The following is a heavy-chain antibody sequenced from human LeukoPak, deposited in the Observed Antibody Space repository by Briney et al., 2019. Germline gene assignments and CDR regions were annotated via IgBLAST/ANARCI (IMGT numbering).Heavy chain of an antibody. CDR2: FDPEDGET. V-gene: IGHV1-24*01. J-gene: IGHJ4*02. CDR1: GYTLTELS. CDR3: ATARILTVSRFLEWLPFDY. Sequence: ASVKVSCKVSGYTLTELSMHWVRQAPGKGLEWMGGFDPEDGETIYAQKFQGRVTMTEDTSTDTAYMELSSLRSEDTAVYYCATARILTVSRFLEWLPFDYWGQGTLVTVSS. D-gene: IGHD3-3*01.